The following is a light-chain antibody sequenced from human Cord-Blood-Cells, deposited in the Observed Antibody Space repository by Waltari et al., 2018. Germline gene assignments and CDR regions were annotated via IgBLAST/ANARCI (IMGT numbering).Light chain of an antibody. V-gene: IGKV1-5*03. CDR1: QSISSW. CDR2: KAS. CDR3: QQYNSYPLT. Sequence: DIQITQSSSTLSVSVGDRVTITCRASQSISSWLAWYQQKPGKAPKLLIYKASSLESGVPSRFSGSGSGTEFTLTISSLQPDDFATYYCQQYNSYPLTFGGGTKVEIK. J-gene: IGKJ4*01.